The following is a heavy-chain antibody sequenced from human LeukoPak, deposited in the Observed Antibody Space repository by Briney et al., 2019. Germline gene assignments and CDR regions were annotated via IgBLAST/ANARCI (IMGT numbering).Heavy chain of an antibody. CDR3: ARHDGSSSWYVYWYFDL. CDR1: GGSISSYY. Sequence: SETLSLTCTVSGGSISSYYWSWIRQPPGKGLEWIGYIYYSGSANYNPSLKSRVTIPVDTSKNQFSLKLSSVTAADTALYYCARHDGSSSWYVYWYFDLWGRGTLVTVSS. CDR2: IYYSGSA. V-gene: IGHV4-59*08. D-gene: IGHD6-13*01. J-gene: IGHJ2*01.